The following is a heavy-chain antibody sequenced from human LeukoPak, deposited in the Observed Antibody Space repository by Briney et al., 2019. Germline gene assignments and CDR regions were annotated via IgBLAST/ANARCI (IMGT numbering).Heavy chain of an antibody. CDR1: GGSISTSSYY. Sequence: PSETLSLTCTVSGGSISTSSYYWGWIRQPPGKGLEWIGSIYYTETTYYSPSLKSRVTISLDTSKNQFSLKLRSVTAADTAVYYCAREQPYYYDSSGYYTPFDYWGQGTLVTVSS. D-gene: IGHD3-22*01. CDR2: IYYTETT. V-gene: IGHV4-39*07. J-gene: IGHJ4*02. CDR3: AREQPYYYDSSGYYTPFDY.